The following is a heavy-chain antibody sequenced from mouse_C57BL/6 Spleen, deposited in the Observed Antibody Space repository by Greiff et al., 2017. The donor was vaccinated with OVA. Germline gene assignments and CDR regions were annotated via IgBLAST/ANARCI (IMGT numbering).Heavy chain of an antibody. D-gene: IGHD4-1*01. CDR2: IRNKANGYTT. Sequence: EVKLMESGGGLVQPGGSLSLSCAASGFTFTDYYMSWVRQPPGTALEWLGFIRNKANGYTTEYSASVKGRFTISRDNSQSILYLQMNALRAADSATYYCARYSLTGTGFDYWGQGTTLTVAS. J-gene: IGHJ2*01. V-gene: IGHV7-3*01. CDR1: GFTFTDYY. CDR3: ARYSLTGTGFDY.